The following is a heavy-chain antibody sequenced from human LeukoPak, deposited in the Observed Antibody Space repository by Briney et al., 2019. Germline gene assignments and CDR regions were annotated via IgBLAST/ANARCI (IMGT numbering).Heavy chain of an antibody. Sequence: SVQVSCQPSGYSFTTYNMHWGRRAPGQRLAWIGIISPRACATGYAQKFQGTVTMIMETSTSTVYMELSSLRSEDTAVYYCARKAGYPYVMDVWGRGTTGAVSS. CDR1: GYSFTTYN. J-gene: IGHJ6*02. V-gene: IGHV1-46*01. CDR3: ARKAGYPYVMDV. CDR2: ISPRACAT. D-gene: IGHD5-18*01.